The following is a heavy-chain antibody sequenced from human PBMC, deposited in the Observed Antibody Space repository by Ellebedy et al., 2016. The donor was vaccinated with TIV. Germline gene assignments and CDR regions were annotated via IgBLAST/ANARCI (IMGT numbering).Heavy chain of an antibody. CDR1: GSTFSSYY. V-gene: IGHV1-46*04. CDR2: INPSGGST. J-gene: IGHJ4*02. D-gene: IGHD6-19*01. Sequence: AASVKVSCKASGSTFSSYYMHWVRQAPGQGLEWMGIINPSGGSTTYAQSLQGRVTMTRDTSTTTVYMELSSLRSEDTAVYYCARSRSSGWLHTPDYWGRGTLVIVSS. CDR3: ARSRSSGWLHTPDY.